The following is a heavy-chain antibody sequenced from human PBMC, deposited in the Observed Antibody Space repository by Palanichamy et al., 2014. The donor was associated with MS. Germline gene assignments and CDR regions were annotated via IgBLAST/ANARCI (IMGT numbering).Heavy chain of an antibody. J-gene: IGHJ4*02. CDR3: AMADSSGYYTSFDY. Sequence: EAQLLESGGGLVQPGGSLRLSCAASGFTFSSYAMSWVRQAPGKGLEWVSAISGSGGSTYFADSVKGRFTISRDNSKNTLCLQMNSLRAEDTAVYYCAMADSSGYYTSFDYWGQGTLVTVSS. CDR2: ISGSGGST. D-gene: IGHD3-22*01. CDR1: GFTFSSYA. V-gene: IGHV3-23*01.